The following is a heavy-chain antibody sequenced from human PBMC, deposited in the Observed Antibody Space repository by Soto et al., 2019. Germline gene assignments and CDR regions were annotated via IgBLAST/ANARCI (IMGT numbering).Heavy chain of an antibody. V-gene: IGHV3-49*03. Sequence: GGSLRLSCTTSGFTFGDYAMSWFRQAPGKGLEWVGLIRSNSYGGTREYAASVKGRFTISRDDTTKIAYLEMNSLKTEDTGLYYCRRSYWYSSSWRFDYWGPGTLVAVSS. CDR3: RRSYWYSSSWRFDY. CDR1: GFTFGDYA. J-gene: IGHJ4*02. CDR2: IRSNSYGGTR. D-gene: IGHD6-13*01.